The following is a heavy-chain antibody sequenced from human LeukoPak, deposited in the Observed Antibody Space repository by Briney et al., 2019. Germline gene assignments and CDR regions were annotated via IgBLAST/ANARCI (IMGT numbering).Heavy chain of an antibody. CDR1: GFTFSSYS. V-gene: IGHV3-21*01. D-gene: IGHD3-9*01. CDR2: ISSSSSYI. J-gene: IGHJ4*02. Sequence: GGSLGLSCAASGFTFSSYSMNWVRQAPGKGLEWVSSISSSSSYIYYADSVKGRFTISRDNAKNSLYLQMNSLRAEDTAVYYCARVSGGLYYDILTGYYPLDYWGQGTLVTVSS. CDR3: ARVSGGLYYDILTGYYPLDY.